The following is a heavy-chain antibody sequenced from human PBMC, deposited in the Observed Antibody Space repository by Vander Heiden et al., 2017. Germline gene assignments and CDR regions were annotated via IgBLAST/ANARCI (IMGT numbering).Heavy chain of an antibody. Sequence: WLAYISSSSSNINYADSVKARFTISRDNAKNSLYLQMNSLRAEDTAVYYCARQSYYHIMTGYYFDYWGPGTLVTVSS. CDR2: ISSSSSNI. CDR3: ARQSYYHIMTGYYFDY. V-gene: IGHV3-11*01. J-gene: IGHJ4*02. D-gene: IGHD3-9*01.